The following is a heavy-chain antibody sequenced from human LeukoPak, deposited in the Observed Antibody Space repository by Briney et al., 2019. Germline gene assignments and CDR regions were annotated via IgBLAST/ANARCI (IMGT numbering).Heavy chain of an antibody. CDR2: INHSGST. Sequence: PSETLSLTCAVYGGSFSGYYWSWIRQPPGKGLEWIGEINHSGSTNYNPSLKSRVTISVDTSKNQFSLKLSSVTAADTAVYYCARGRPPRQQLASVGYYHYGMDVWGKGTTVTVSS. CDR3: ARGRPPRQQLASVGYYHYGMDV. CDR1: GGSFSGYY. J-gene: IGHJ6*04. V-gene: IGHV4-34*01. D-gene: IGHD6-13*01.